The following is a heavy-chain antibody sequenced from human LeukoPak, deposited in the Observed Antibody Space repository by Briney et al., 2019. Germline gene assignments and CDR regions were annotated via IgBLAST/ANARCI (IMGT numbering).Heavy chain of an antibody. V-gene: IGHV3-23*01. CDR2: ISGSGGST. Sequence: GGSLRLSCAASGFTFSCYAMSWVRQAPGKGLEWVSAISGSGGSTYYADSVKGRFTISRDNSKNTLYLQMNSLRAEDTAVYYCAKRGYDILTGYYAWGQGTLVTVSS. CDR1: GFTFSCYA. CDR3: AKRGYDILTGYYA. J-gene: IGHJ5*02. D-gene: IGHD3-9*01.